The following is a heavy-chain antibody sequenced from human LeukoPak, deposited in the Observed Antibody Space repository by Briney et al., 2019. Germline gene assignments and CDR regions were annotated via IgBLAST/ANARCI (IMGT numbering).Heavy chain of an antibody. CDR1: GGSFSGYY. V-gene: IGHV4-34*01. CDR2: INHSGGT. J-gene: IGHJ4*02. CDR3: AGLSRDRAYYFDY. Sequence: SETLSLTCAVYGGSFSGYYWNWIRQPPGKGLEWIGEINHSGGTNYNPSLKSRVTISVDTSKNQFSLKLSSVTAADTAVYYCAGLSRDRAYYFDYWGQGTLVTVSS.